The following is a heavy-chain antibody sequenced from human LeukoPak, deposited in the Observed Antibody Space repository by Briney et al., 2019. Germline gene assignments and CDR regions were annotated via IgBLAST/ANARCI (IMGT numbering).Heavy chain of an antibody. CDR3: AKDFTNTPKYYYDSSGYYPSPD. J-gene: IGHJ4*02. Sequence: PGGSLRLSCAASGFTFSSNGMHWVRQAPGKGLEWVAFIRYDGSNKYYADSVKGRFTISRDNSKNTLYLQMNSLRAEDTAVYYCAKDFTNTPKYYYDSSGYYPSPDWGQGTLVTVSS. D-gene: IGHD3-22*01. V-gene: IGHV3-30*02. CDR2: IRYDGSNK. CDR1: GFTFSSNG.